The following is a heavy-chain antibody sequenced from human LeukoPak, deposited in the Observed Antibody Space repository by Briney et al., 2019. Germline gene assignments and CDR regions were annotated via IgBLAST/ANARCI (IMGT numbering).Heavy chain of an antibody. D-gene: IGHD3-10*01. CDR2: ISSSGSTI. Sequence: GGSLRLSCAASGFTFSDYYMSWIRQAPGKGLEWVSYISSSGSTIYYADSVKGRFTISRDNAKNSLYLQMNSLRAEDTAVYYCARRITMVRGPIWEAFDIWGQGTMVTVSS. V-gene: IGHV3-11*01. CDR3: ARRITMVRGPIWEAFDI. CDR1: GFTFSDYY. J-gene: IGHJ3*02.